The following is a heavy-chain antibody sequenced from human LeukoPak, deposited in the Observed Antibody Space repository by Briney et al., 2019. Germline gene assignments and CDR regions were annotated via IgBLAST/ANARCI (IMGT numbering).Heavy chain of an antibody. CDR2: IYYSGST. D-gene: IGHD1-1*01. Sequence: SETLSLTCTVSGGSISSGDYYWSWIRQPPGQGLEWIGYIYYSGSTYYNPSLKSRVTISVDTSKNQFSLQLNSVTPEDTAVYYCAREIAGTCVFDIWGQGTMVTVSS. CDR3: AREIAGTCVFDI. V-gene: IGHV4-30-4*01. J-gene: IGHJ3*02. CDR1: GGSISSGDYY.